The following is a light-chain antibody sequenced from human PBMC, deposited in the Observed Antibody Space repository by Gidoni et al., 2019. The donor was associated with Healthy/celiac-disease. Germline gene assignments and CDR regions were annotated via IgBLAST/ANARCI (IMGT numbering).Light chain of an antibody. Sequence: SYALPHPPSVSVSPGQTARITCSGDALPKQYAYWYQQKPGQAPVLVIYKDSERPSGIPERFSGSSSGTTVTLTISGVQAEDEADYYCQSADSSGTYYVFGTGTKVTVL. CDR3: QSADSSGTYYV. J-gene: IGLJ1*01. CDR2: KDS. CDR1: ALPKQY. V-gene: IGLV3-25*03.